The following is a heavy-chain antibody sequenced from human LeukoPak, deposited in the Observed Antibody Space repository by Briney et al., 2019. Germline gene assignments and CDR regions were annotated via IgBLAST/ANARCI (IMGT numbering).Heavy chain of an antibody. V-gene: IGHV1-2*06. CDR2: INPNSGGT. Sequence: ASVKVSCKASGYTFTGYYMHWVRQAPGQGLEWMGRINPNSGGTNYAQKFQGRVTMTRDTSISTAYMELSRLRSEDTAVYYCARVPSRSSWYLHHRDLMSWFDPWGQGTLVTVSS. CDR3: ARVPSRSSWYLHHRDLMSWFDP. J-gene: IGHJ5*02. D-gene: IGHD6-13*01. CDR1: GYTFTGYY.